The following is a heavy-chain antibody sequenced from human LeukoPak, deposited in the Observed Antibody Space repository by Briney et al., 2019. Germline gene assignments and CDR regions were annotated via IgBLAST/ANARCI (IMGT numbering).Heavy chain of an antibody. CDR3: ASFYYDSSGYLDY. Sequence: PVKVSCKASGGTFSSYTISWVRQAPGQGLEWMGRIIPILGIANYAQKFQGRVTITADKSTSTAYMELSSLRSEDTAVYYCASFYYDSSGYLDYWGQGTLVTVSS. V-gene: IGHV1-69*02. CDR1: GGTFSSYT. CDR2: IIPILGIA. J-gene: IGHJ4*02. D-gene: IGHD3-22*01.